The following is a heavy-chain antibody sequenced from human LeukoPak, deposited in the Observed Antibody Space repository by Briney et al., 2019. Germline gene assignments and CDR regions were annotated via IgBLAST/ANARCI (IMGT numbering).Heavy chain of an antibody. CDR2: ISSSSSYI. Sequence: PGGSLRLSCAASGFTFSSYSMNWVRQAPGKGLEWVSSISSSSSYIYYADSVKGRFTISRDNAKNSLYLQMNSLRAEDTAVYYCAKEQRAVAGTSSFDYWGQGTLVTVSS. J-gene: IGHJ4*02. D-gene: IGHD6-19*01. CDR3: AKEQRAVAGTSSFDY. V-gene: IGHV3-21*01. CDR1: GFTFSSYS.